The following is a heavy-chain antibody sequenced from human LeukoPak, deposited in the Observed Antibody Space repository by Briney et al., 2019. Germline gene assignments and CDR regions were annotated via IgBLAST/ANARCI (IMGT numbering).Heavy chain of an antibody. CDR2: IMPIFGTA. CDR1: GGTFSSYA. V-gene: IGHV1-69*01. D-gene: IGHD6-19*01. CDR3: ARELSSSAWYY. Sequence: GSSVKVSCKASGGTFSSYAISWVRQAPGHRREWMGGIMPIFGTANYAQKLQGRVTITADEPTTTAYMELSSLRSEDTAVYYCARELSSSAWYYWGQGTLVTVSS. J-gene: IGHJ4*02.